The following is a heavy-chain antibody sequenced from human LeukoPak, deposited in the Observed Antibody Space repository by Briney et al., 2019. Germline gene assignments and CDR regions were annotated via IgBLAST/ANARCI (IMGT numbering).Heavy chain of an antibody. D-gene: IGHD2-21*02. CDR3: AYGLARLPNWFDP. CDR2: ISSSSSYI. Sequence: GGSLRLSCAASGFTFSSYSMNWVRQAPGKGLEWVSSISSSSSYIYYADSVKGRFTISRDNAKNSLYLQMNSLRAEDTAVYYYAYGLARLPNWFDPWGQGTLVTVSS. J-gene: IGHJ5*02. V-gene: IGHV3-21*01. CDR1: GFTFSSYS.